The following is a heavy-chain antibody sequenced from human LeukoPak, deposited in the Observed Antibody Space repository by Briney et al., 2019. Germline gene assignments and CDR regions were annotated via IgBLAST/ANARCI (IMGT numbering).Heavy chain of an antibody. D-gene: IGHD6-13*01. J-gene: IGHJ6*02. CDR2: IYYSGST. Sequence: SETLSLTRTVSGGSISSYYWSWIRQPPGKGLEWIGYIYYSGSTNYNPSLKSRVTISVDTSKNQFSLKLSSVTAADTAVYYCARHIAAAGLAYYYYGMDVWGQGTTVTVSS. CDR1: GGSISSYY. CDR3: ARHIAAAGLAYYYYGMDV. V-gene: IGHV4-59*08.